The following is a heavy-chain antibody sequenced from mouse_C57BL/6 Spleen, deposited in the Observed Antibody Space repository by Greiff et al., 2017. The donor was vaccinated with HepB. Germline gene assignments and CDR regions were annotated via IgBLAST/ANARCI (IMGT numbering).Heavy chain of an antibody. D-gene: IGHD1-1*01. CDR1: GFTFSSYA. CDR3: TREAGGSRGYYFDY. V-gene: IGHV5-9-1*02. CDR2: ISSGGDYI. Sequence: EVKLMESGEGLVKPGGSLKLSCAASGFTFSSYAMSWVRQTPEKRLEWVAYISSGGDYIYYADTVKGRFTISRDNARNTRYLQMSRLKSEDTAMYYWTREAGGSRGYYFDYWGQGTTLTVSS. J-gene: IGHJ2*01.